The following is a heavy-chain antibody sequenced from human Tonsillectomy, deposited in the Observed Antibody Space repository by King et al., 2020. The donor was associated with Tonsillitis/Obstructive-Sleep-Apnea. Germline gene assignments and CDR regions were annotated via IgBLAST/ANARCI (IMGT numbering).Heavy chain of an antibody. CDR1: GYTFTNYD. Sequence: QLVQSGAEVKKPGASVKVSCKASGYTFTNYDITWVRQAPGQGLEWMGWSRPNNGDTNYAQKLQGRVTMTSDTSTSTAYTELRSLRSDDTAVYYCAKDYYDSSGSYHGYFQHWGQGTLVTVSS. D-gene: IGHD3-22*01. CDR2: SRPNNGDT. V-gene: IGHV1-18*01. J-gene: IGHJ1*01. CDR3: AKDYYDSSGSYHGYFQH.